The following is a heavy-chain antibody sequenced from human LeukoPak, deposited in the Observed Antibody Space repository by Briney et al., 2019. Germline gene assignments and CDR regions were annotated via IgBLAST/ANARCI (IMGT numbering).Heavy chain of an antibody. CDR2: ISGSGGST. CDR3: AKDYQLLYAEYFQH. CDR1: GFTFSSYA. J-gene: IGHJ1*01. V-gene: IGHV3-23*01. Sequence: PGGSLRLSCAASGFTFSSYAMSWVRQAPGKGLEWVSSISGSGGSTYYADSVKGRFPISRDNSKNTQYLQMNSLRAEDTAVYYCAKDYQLLYAEYFQHWGQGTLVTVSS. D-gene: IGHD2-2*02.